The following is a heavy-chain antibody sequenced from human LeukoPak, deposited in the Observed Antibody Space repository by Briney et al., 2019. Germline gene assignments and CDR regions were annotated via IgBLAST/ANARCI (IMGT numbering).Heavy chain of an antibody. Sequence: ASVKVSCKASGGTFSSYAISWVRQAPGQGLEWMGGITPIFGTANYAQKFQGRVTITADESTSTAYMELSSLRSEDTAVYYCARRDRDGYNWPLDYWGQGTLVTVSS. V-gene: IGHV1-69*13. CDR3: ARRDRDGYNWPLDY. J-gene: IGHJ4*02. D-gene: IGHD5-24*01. CDR1: GGTFSSYA. CDR2: ITPIFGTA.